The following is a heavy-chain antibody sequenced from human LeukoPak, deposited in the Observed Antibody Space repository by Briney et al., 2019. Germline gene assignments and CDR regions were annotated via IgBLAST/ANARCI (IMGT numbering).Heavy chain of an antibody. Sequence: GRSLRLSCAASGFTFSSYSMNWVRQAPGKGLEWVSSISSSSSYIYYADSVKGRFTISRDNAKNSLYLQMNSLRAEDTAVYYCAKFSSYYDSSGYWGYWGQGTLVTVSS. CDR3: AKFSSYYDSSGYWGY. D-gene: IGHD3-22*01. J-gene: IGHJ4*02. CDR1: GFTFSSYS. CDR2: ISSSSSYI. V-gene: IGHV3-21*04.